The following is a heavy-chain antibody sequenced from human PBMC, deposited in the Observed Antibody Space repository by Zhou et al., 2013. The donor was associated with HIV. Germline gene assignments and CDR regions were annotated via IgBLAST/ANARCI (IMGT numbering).Heavy chain of an antibody. CDR1: GYNFKNYT. CDR3: ARDGGTDWNDSGSEY. V-gene: IGHV1-18*04. Sequence: QVHLEQSGPEVKKPGASVKVSCKASGYNFKNYTISWVRQAPGQGLEWMGWISGVRQAPAQGLEWLGWTSSDDDETNYAQKFQGRVTMTTDRSTNTAYMELRSLTSDDTALYYCARDGGTDWNDSGSEYWGQGTLVTVSS. CDR2: TSSDDDET. J-gene: IGHJ4*02. D-gene: IGHD1-1*01.